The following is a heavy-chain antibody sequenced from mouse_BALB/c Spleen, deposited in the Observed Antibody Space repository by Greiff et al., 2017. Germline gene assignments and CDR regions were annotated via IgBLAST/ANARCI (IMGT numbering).Heavy chain of an antibody. Sequence: EVQLQQSGPELVKPGASVKISCKASGYTFTDYNMHWVKQSHGKSLEWIGYIYPYNGGTGYNQKFKSKATLTVDNSSSTAYMELRSLTSEDSAVYYCARWEDYYGISYKGWGQGTTLTVSS. CDR3: ARWEDYYGISYKG. CDR2: IYPYNGGT. V-gene: IGHV1S29*02. CDR1: GYTFTDYN. J-gene: IGHJ2*01. D-gene: IGHD1-1*01.